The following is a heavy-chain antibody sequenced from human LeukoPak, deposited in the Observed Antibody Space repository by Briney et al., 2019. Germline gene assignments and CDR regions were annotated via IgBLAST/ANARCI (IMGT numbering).Heavy chain of an antibody. Sequence: SVKVPCKTSEGTYNHHGITWLRQAPGHGLEWMGRVIPILGQVAYAQKFQGRVTITADKSTTSIYLELRGLTSEDTAVYYCARDSAGHPDYWGQGTPVIVSS. CDR2: VIPILGQV. D-gene: IGHD3-10*01. CDR3: ARDSAGHPDY. CDR1: EGTYNHHG. J-gene: IGHJ4*02. V-gene: IGHV1-69*10.